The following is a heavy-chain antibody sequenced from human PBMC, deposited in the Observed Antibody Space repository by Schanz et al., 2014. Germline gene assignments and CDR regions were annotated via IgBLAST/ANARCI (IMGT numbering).Heavy chain of an antibody. CDR2: ISGSGAST. CDR1: GVTFSSYA. Sequence: EVQLLESGGGLVRPGGSLRLSCAASGVTFSSYAMSWVRQASGKGLEWVSAISGSGASTYYADSVKGRFTISRDNSKNTLYLQMNSLRAEDTAVYYCARPSDSSWYMDVWGKGTTVTVSS. J-gene: IGHJ6*03. CDR3: ARPSDSSWYMDV. V-gene: IGHV3-23*01. D-gene: IGHD2-21*02.